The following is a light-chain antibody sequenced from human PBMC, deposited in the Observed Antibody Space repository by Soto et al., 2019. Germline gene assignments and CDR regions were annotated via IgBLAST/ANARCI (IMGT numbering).Light chain of an antibody. V-gene: IGKV1-6*01. CDR3: LQAYNYPFT. J-gene: IGKJ3*01. Sequence: AIQMTQSPSSLYASVGDRVTITCRASQDIRNDLGWYQQKPGQAPNLLIFAASTLQIGVPSRFSGSGSGTYFTLTISSLQPEDFATYYCLQAYNYPFTFGPGTTVDIK. CDR1: QDIRND. CDR2: AAS.